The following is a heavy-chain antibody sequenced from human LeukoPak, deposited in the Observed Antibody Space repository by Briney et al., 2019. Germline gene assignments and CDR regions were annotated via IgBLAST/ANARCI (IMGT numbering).Heavy chain of an antibody. CDR3: AIDPRDYDYIWRDAFDI. V-gene: IGHV3-23*01. Sequence: PGGSLRLSCAASGFTFSSYAMSWVRQAPGKGLEWVSAISGSGCSTYYADSVKGRFTISRDNSKNTLYLQMNSLRAEDTAVYYCAIDPRDYDYIWRDAFDIWGQGTMVTVSS. D-gene: IGHD3-16*01. CDR2: ISGSGCST. J-gene: IGHJ3*02. CDR1: GFTFSSYA.